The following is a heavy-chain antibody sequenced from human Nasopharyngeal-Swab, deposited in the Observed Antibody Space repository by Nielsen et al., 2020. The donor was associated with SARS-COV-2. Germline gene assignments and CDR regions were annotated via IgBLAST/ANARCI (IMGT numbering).Heavy chain of an antibody. CDR3: ARDRPNYGMDV. Sequence: SETLSLTCTVSGGSITGYYWSWIRQPPGKGLEWIENIYYTGSTKYNPSLKSRVTISIDASKYQFSLKLTSVTAAETAVYYCARDRPNYGMDVWGRGTTVTVS. V-gene: IGHV4-59*01. CDR1: GGSITGYY. CDR2: IYYTGST. J-gene: IGHJ6*02.